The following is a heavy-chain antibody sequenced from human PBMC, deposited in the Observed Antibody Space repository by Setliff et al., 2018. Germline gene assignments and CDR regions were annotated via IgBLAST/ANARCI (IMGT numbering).Heavy chain of an antibody. CDR3: ARDISAAVPAAILYY. CDR1: GGTFSSYA. CDR2: IIPIFGTA. D-gene: IGHD2-2*01. J-gene: IGHJ4*02. V-gene: IGHV1-69*05. Sequence: SVKVSCKASGGTFSSYAISWVRQAPGQGLEWMGRIIPIFGTANYAQKFQGRVTITRDTSASTAYMELSSLRSEDTAVYYCARDISAAVPAAILYYWGQGTLVTVSS.